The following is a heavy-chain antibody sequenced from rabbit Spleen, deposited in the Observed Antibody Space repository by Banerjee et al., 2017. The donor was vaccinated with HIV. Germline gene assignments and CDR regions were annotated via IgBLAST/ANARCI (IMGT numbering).Heavy chain of an antibody. J-gene: IGHJ4*01. D-gene: IGHD2-1*01. CDR3: ARGGDYDGLTL. V-gene: IGHV1S45*01. Sequence: QEQLVESGGGLVQPEGSLTLTCKASGFTLSRYWMCWVRQAPGKGLEWIGCISSGGKLDYVNWAKGRFTMSKTSSTTVTLQMTSLTTADTATYFCARGGDYDGLTLWGPGTLVTVS. CDR2: ISSGGKL. CDR1: GFTLSRYW.